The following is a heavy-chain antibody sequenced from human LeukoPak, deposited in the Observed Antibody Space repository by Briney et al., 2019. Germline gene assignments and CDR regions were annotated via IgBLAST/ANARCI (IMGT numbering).Heavy chain of an antibody. D-gene: IGHD4-17*01. CDR2: VYHSGST. Sequence: SETLSLTCSVSGDSLRNGYYWGFIRQPPGKGLEWIASVYHSGSTNYNPSLKSRVTISVDKSKNQFSLKLSSVTAADTAVYYCARVGMTTVTTFNYFDYWGQGTLVTVSS. CDR1: GDSLRNGYY. J-gene: IGHJ4*02. CDR3: ARVGMTTVTTFNYFDY. V-gene: IGHV4-38-2*02.